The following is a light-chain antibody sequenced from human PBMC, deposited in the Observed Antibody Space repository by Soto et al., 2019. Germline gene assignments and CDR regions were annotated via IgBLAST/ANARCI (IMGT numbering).Light chain of an antibody. CDR1: QSVSSSY. J-gene: IGKJ1*01. CDR3: QQRSNWPRT. V-gene: IGKV3D-20*02. Sequence: EIGMSQSPSTLSVKLGGRATLSCRASQSVSSSYLAWYQQKPGQAPRLLIYGASSRATGIPDRFSGSGSGTDFTLTISSLEPEDFAVYYCQQRSNWPRTFGQGTKVDIK. CDR2: GAS.